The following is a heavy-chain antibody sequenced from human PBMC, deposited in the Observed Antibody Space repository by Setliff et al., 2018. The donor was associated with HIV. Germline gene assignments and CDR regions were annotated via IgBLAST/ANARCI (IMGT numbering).Heavy chain of an antibody. CDR2: IYTSGST. CDR1: GGSISSGSYY. D-gene: IGHD1-26*01. CDR3: ARGATREFIVGATIFDY. J-gene: IGHJ4*02. Sequence: SETLSLTCTVSGGSISSGSYYWSWIRQPAGKGLEWIGHIYTSGSTNYNPSLKSRVTISVDTSKNQFSLKLSSVTAADTTVYYCARGATREFIVGATIFDYWGQGTLVTVSS. V-gene: IGHV4-61*09.